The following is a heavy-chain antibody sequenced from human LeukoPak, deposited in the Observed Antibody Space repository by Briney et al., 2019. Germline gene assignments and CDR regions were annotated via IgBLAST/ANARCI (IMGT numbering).Heavy chain of an antibody. V-gene: IGHV3-30*02. D-gene: IGHD6-13*01. CDR1: GFTFSDYN. CDR3: AKSYRSGWYRGVIDY. J-gene: IGHJ4*02. Sequence: GGSLRLSCAASGFTFSDYNMRWIRQAPGKGLEWVAFIRYDGSNKYYADSVRGRFTISRENSKNTLYLQMNLRADDTAVYYCAKSYRSGWYRGVIDYWGQGTLVTVSS. CDR2: IRYDGSNK.